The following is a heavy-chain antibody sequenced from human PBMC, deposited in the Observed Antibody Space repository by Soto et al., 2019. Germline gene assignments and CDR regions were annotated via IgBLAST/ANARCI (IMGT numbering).Heavy chain of an antibody. CDR2: INHSGST. V-gene: IGHV4-34*01. D-gene: IGHD3-3*01. Sequence: SETLSLTCAVYGGSFSGYYWSWIRQPPGKGLEWIGEINHSGSTNYNPSLKSRVTISVDTSKNQFSLKLSSVTAADTAVYYCARIRNYFGVGNRGSFDIWGQGTMVTVSS. CDR3: ARIRNYFGVGNRGSFDI. CDR1: GGSFSGYY. J-gene: IGHJ3*02.